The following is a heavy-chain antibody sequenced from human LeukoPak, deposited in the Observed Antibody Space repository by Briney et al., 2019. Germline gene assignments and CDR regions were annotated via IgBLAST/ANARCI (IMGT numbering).Heavy chain of an antibody. D-gene: IGHD3-10*01. V-gene: IGHV1-18*04. CDR2: INPNSGNT. J-gene: IGHJ6*03. Sequence: ASVKVSCKASGYTFTGYYMHWVRQAPGQGLEWMGWINPNSGNTNYAQKLQGRVTMTTDTSTSTAYMELRSLRSDDTAVYYCARVLLWFGELFYYYYMDVWGKGTTVTISS. CDR1: GYTFTGYY. CDR3: ARVLLWFGELFYYYYMDV.